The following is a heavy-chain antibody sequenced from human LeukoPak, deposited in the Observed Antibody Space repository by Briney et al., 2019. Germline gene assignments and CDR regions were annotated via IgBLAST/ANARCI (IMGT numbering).Heavy chain of an antibody. D-gene: IGHD3-22*01. CDR3: ARGYYDSSGYYGPGQDDAFDI. CDR1: GYSFTSYW. Sequence: GESLKISCKGSGYSFTSYWIGWVRQMPGKGLEWMGIIYPGDSDTRYSPSFQGQVTISADKSISTAYLQWSGLKASDTAMYYCARGYYDSSGYYGPGQDDAFDIWGQGTMVTVSS. V-gene: IGHV5-51*01. CDR2: IYPGDSDT. J-gene: IGHJ3*02.